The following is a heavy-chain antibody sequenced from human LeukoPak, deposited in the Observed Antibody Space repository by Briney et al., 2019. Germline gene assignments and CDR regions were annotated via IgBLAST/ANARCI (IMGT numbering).Heavy chain of an antibody. CDR2: ISYDGRNK. Sequence: PGGSLRLSCAASGFTFSSYAMHWVRQAPGKGLEWVAIISYDGRNKYYADSVKGRFTISRDDSKNTLYVQMNSLRAEDTAVYYCARGPRTGTAFYYCGMDVWGQGTTVTVSS. V-gene: IGHV3-30*04. CDR3: ARGPRTGTAFYYCGMDV. D-gene: IGHD1-7*01. J-gene: IGHJ6*02. CDR1: GFTFSSYA.